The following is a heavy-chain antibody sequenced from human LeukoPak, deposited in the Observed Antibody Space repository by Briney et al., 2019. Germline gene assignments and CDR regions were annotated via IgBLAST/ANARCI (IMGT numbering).Heavy chain of an antibody. J-gene: IGHJ4*02. CDR1: GGSISSYF. D-gene: IGHD3-10*01. CDR3: ARSISSGSYYRPYYFDY. CDR2: IYTSGTT. V-gene: IGHV4-4*07. Sequence: SETLSLTCTVSGGSISSYFWSWIRQPAGKGLEWIGRIYTSGTTNYNTTLKSRVTISVDTSKNQFSLKLSSVTAADTAVYYCARSISSGSYYRPYYFDYWGQGTLVTVSS.